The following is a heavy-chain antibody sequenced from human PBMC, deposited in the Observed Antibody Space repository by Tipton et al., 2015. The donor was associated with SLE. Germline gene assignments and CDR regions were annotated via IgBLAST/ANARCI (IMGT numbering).Heavy chain of an antibody. CDR2: INHSGST. CDR3: ARDEATIGAFDI. V-gene: IGHV4-34*01. CDR1: GGSFSGYY. D-gene: IGHD5-12*01. Sequence: TLSLTCAVYGGSFSGYYWSWIRQPPGKGLEWIGEINHSGSTNYNPSLKSRVTISVGTSKNQFSLKLSSVTAADTAVYYCARDEATIGAFDIWGQGTMVTVSS. J-gene: IGHJ3*02.